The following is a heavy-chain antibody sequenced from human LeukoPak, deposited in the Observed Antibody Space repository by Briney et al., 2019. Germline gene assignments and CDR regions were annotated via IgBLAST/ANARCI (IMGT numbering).Heavy chain of an antibody. J-gene: IGHJ6*03. CDR3: ARAPRAFYYYMDV. Sequence: GGSLRLSCAASGFTFSNYGLHWVRQAPRKGLEWVAFIRSDGNIKYYADSVKGRFTISRDNSKNTLHLQMNSLRAEDTAVYYCARAPRAFYYYMDVWGKGTTVTVS. CDR2: IRSDGNIK. V-gene: IGHV3-30*02. CDR1: GFTFSNYG.